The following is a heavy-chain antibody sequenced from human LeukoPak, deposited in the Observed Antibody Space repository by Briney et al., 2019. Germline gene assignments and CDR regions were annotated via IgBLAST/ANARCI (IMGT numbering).Heavy chain of an antibody. CDR3: ARPLRSGGSSIDY. CDR2: IFYRGST. CDR1: GGSISSSSYY. J-gene: IGHJ4*02. D-gene: IGHD2-15*01. Sequence: SETLSLTCTVSGGSISSSSYYWGWIRQPPGKGLEWIGSIFYRGSTYYNPSLKSRVTISVDTSKNQFSLKLSSVTAADTAVYYCARPLRSGGSSIDYWGQGTLVTVSS. V-gene: IGHV4-39*01.